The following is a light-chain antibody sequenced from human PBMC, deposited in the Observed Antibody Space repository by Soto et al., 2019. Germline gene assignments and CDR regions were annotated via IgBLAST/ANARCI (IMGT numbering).Light chain of an antibody. CDR3: QQYSRSPRT. Sequence: EIVLTQSPGTLSFSPGERAALSCRSSQSVTSNYLARYQQKPGQAPRLLIYGASNRATGIPDRFSGSGSETDFTLTISRLEPEDFAVYYCQQYSRSPRTFGQGTKVDIK. CDR2: GAS. V-gene: IGKV3-20*01. CDR1: QSVTSNY. J-gene: IGKJ1*01.